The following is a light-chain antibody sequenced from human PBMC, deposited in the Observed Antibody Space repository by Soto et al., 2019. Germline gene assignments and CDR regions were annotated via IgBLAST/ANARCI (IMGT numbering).Light chain of an antibody. CDR3: QRRSNWPPP. CDR1: QSVSSY. CDR2: DAS. Sequence: EIVLTQSPATLSLSPGERATLSCRASQSVSSYLAWYQQKPGQAPRLLIYDASNRATGIPARFSGSGSGTDFTLTISSLEPEDFAVYYCQRRSNWPPPLGGGTKVEIK. V-gene: IGKV3-11*01. J-gene: IGKJ4*01.